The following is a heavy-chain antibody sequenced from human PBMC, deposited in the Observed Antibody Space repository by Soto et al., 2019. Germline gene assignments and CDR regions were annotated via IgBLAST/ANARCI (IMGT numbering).Heavy chain of an antibody. CDR2: MSYDGTKA. Sequence: GGSLRLPCSPSRITLTTSGVHRVRQPTGKGLEWVGAMSYDGTKAYYADSVKGRFTISRDSSRNTLFLQLNSLRAEDTAVYYCAKGFGSSWIDHWGEGTLVTVSS. J-gene: IGHJ4*02. V-gene: IGHV3-30*18. CDR3: AKGFGSSWIDH. CDR1: RITLTTSG. D-gene: IGHD6-13*01.